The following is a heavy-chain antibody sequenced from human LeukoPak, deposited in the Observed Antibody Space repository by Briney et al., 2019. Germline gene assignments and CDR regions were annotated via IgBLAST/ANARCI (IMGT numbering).Heavy chain of an antibody. Sequence: ASVKVSCKASGYTFTSYYVHWVRQAPGQGLEGMGIINPSGGSTSYAQKFQGRVTMTRDTSTSTVYMELSSLRSEDTAVYYCARDAVDRLYDYWGQGTLVTVSS. V-gene: IGHV1-46*01. CDR2: INPSGGST. D-gene: IGHD4-23*01. CDR1: GYTFTSYY. CDR3: ARDAVDRLYDY. J-gene: IGHJ4*02.